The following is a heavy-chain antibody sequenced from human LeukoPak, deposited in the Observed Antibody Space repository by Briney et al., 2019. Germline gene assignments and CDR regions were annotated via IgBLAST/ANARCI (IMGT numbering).Heavy chain of an antibody. Sequence: PGGSLRLSCAASGFTVSSAYMSWFRQAPGKGLQWVSLLYTSGHTIYADSVKGRFNTTRDNSKNTLYLQMNSLTDEDTALYYSPSRGYYSGSWKFDLWGQGTLVTV. V-gene: IGHV3-53*01. CDR3: PSRGYYSGSWKFDL. J-gene: IGHJ4*02. D-gene: IGHD6-19*01. CDR1: GFTVSSAY. CDR2: LYTSGHT.